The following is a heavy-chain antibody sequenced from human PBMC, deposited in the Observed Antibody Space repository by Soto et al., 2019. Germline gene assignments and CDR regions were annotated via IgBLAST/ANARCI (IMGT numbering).Heavy chain of an antibody. Sequence: GGSLRLSCAASGFTFSSYAMHWGRQAPGKGLEGVAVISYDGSNKYYADSVEGRFTISRDNSKNTLYLQINSLRAEDTAVYYCARSWPQLTVSWFDPWCQGTLVTVSS. CDR1: GFTFSSYA. V-gene: IGHV3-30-3*01. D-gene: IGHD6-6*01. CDR3: ARSWPQLTVSWFDP. J-gene: IGHJ5*02. CDR2: ISYDGSNK.